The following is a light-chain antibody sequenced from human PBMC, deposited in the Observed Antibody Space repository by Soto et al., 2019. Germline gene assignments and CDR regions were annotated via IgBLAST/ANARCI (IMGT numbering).Light chain of an antibody. V-gene: IGLV2-14*01. CDR1: SSDVGGYNY. CDR3: SSYTTSSTPVV. Sequence: QSVLTQPASVSGSPGQSITISCTGTSSDVGGYNYVSWYQQHPGKAPKLMIYDVSIRPLGVSNRFSGSKSGNTASLTISGLQAEDEADYHCSSYTTSSTPVVFGGGTQLTVL. CDR2: DVS. J-gene: IGLJ7*01.